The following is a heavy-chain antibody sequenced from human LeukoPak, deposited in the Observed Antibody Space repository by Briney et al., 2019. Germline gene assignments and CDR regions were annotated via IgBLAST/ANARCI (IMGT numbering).Heavy chain of an antibody. D-gene: IGHD5-24*01. J-gene: IGHJ4*02. CDR3: ARGEMATISGPFDY. V-gene: IGHV1-3*01. Sequence: ASVKVSCKASGYTFTSYAMHWVRQAPGQRLEWMGWINAGNGNTKYSQKFLGRVTITRDTSASTAYMELSSLRSEDTAVYYCARGEMATISGPFDYWGQGTLVTVSS. CDR1: GYTFTSYA. CDR2: INAGNGNT.